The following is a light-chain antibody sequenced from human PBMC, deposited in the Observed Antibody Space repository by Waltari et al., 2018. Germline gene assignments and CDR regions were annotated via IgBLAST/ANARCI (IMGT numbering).Light chain of an antibody. CDR3: MQGTHFALT. J-gene: IGKJ4*01. Sequence: DVVMTQSPLSLPITPGQPASMTCRSSQSLLHSNGNTYLSLFLQKPGQPPRRLIYKVSNRDSGVPDRFSGSGAGTDFTLKISRVEAEDVGVYYCMQGTHFALTFGGGTKVEIK. CDR2: KVS. V-gene: IGKV2-30*02. CDR1: QSLLHSNGNTY.